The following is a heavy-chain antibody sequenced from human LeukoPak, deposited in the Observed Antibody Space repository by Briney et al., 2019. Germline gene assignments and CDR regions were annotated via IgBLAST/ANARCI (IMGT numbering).Heavy chain of an antibody. CDR1: GGTFISYA. CDR2: IIPMFGTA. J-gene: IGHJ4*02. V-gene: IGHV1-69*05. D-gene: IGHD1-26*01. CDR3: ARVFARGGEISGSYYYY. Sequence: GSSXKVSCKASGGTFISYAISWVRQAPGQGLEWMGGIIPMFGTANYAQKFQGRVTITTDESTSTAYMELSSLGSEDTAMYYCARVFARGGEISGSYYYYWGQGTLVTVSS.